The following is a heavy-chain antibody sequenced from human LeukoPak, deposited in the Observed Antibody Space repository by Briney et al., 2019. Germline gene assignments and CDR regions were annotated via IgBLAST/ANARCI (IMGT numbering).Heavy chain of an antibody. Sequence: PGGSLRLSCVASGFTFSSNWMSWVRQAPGKGLEWVANIKQDGGEKYYVDSVKGRFTISRDNAKKSLYLQMNSLRAEDTAVYYCATVRYLEFWGQGILVTVSS. J-gene: IGHJ4*02. CDR3: ATVRYLEF. CDR2: IKQDGGEK. D-gene: IGHD3-3*01. CDR1: GFTFSSNW. V-gene: IGHV3-7*01.